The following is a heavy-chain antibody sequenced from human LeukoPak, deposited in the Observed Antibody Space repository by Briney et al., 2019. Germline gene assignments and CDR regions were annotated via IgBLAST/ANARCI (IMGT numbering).Heavy chain of an antibody. J-gene: IGHJ4*02. CDR3: VKDLTGTWSFDY. Sequence: PGGSLRLSCSTSGFTFSNHFMHWVRQAPGKGLEYVSSIGPNGASTLYADSVKGRFTISRDNSKNALYLQLTGLRLEDTALYYCVKDLTGTWSFDYWGQGTLVTVSS. CDR1: GFTFSNHF. CDR2: IGPNGAST. V-gene: IGHV3-64D*06. D-gene: IGHD3-9*01.